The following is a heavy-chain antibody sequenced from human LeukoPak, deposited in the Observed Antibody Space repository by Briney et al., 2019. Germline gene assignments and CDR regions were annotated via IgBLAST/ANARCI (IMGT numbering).Heavy chain of an antibody. J-gene: IGHJ4*02. CDR1: RFTFSTYS. Sequence: GGSLRLSCAAPRFTFSTYSMNWVRQAPGKGLEWVSYISSSSSTIYYADSVKGRFTISRDNAKNSLYLQMNSLRAEDTAVYYCARAGFTFSDYFGSFFDYWGQGTLVTVSS. D-gene: IGHD3-10*01. V-gene: IGHV3-48*01. CDR2: ISSSSSTI. CDR3: ARAGFTFSDYFGSFFDY.